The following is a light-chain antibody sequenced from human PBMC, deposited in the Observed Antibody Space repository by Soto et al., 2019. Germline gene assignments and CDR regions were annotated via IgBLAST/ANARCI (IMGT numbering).Light chain of an antibody. CDR1: ESINSAH. Sequence: EIGLTQFPGTLSLSPGERGTLSCRASESINSAHLAWYQQKPGQPPRLLIFGASDRATGIPDRFSGSGSGTDFTLTISRLEPEDFAVYYCQHYDGSPLIFGGGTRVELK. CDR3: QHYDGSPLI. J-gene: IGKJ4*01. CDR2: GAS. V-gene: IGKV3-20*01.